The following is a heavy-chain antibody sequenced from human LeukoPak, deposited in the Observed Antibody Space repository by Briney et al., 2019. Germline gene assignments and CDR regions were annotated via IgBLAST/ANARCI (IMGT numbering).Heavy chain of an antibody. Sequence: SETLSLTCAVYGGSFSGYYWSWIRQPPGKGLEWIGEINHSGSTNYTPSLKSRVTISVDTSKNQFSLKLSSVTAADTAVYYCARGDYGGNSYYWGQGTLVTVSS. J-gene: IGHJ4*02. D-gene: IGHD4-23*01. V-gene: IGHV4-34*01. CDR2: INHSGST. CDR1: GGSFSGYY. CDR3: ARGDYGGNSYY.